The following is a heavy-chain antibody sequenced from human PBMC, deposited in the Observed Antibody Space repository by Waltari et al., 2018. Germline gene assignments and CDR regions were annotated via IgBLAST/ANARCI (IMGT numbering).Heavy chain of an antibody. CDR2: INPNSGGT. CDR3: ARDFDSSGYWVYFDY. CDR1: GYTFTGYY. D-gene: IGHD3-22*01. V-gene: IGHV1-2*06. J-gene: IGHJ4*02. Sequence: QVQLVQSGAEVKKPGASVKVSCKASGYTFTGYYMHWVRQAPGQGLEWMGRINPNSGGTNYAQKFQGRVTMTRDTSISTAYMELSRLRSDDTAVYYCARDFDSSGYWVYFDYWGQGTLVTVSS.